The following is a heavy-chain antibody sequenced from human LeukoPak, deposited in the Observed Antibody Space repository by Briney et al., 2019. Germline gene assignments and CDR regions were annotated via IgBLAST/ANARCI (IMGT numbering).Heavy chain of an antibody. CDR1: GYSIRSGYQ. J-gene: IGHJ4*02. V-gene: IGHV4-38-2*01. D-gene: IGHD4-23*01. CDR3: ARMPYGGFEY. Sequence: PSETLSHTRAVSGYSIRSGYQWGWIRQPPGKGVEWFGSFYQRGTTYYSPSLKSRVTISVDTSKNQFSLKLSSVTAADTAVYYCARMPYGGFEYWGQGALVTVSS. CDR2: FYQRGTT.